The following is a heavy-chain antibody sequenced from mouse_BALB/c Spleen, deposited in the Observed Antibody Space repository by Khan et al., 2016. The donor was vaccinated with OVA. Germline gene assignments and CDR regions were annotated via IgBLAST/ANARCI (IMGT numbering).Heavy chain of an antibody. CDR1: GYTFTNAG. J-gene: IGHJ4*01. D-gene: IGHD2-14*01. CDR2: INTHSGVP. V-gene: IGHV9-4*02. Sequence: QIQLVQSGPELKKPGETVRISCKASGYTFTNAGMQWVQKMPGKGLKWIGWINTHSGVPKYAEDFKGRFAFSLETSASTVYLQITNLKNEDTATXFCARGGAACYRNDGGAMDYWGQGTSVTVSS. CDR3: ARGGAACYRNDGGAMDY.